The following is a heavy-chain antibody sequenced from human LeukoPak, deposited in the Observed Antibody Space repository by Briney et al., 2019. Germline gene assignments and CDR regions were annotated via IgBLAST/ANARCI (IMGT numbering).Heavy chain of an antibody. D-gene: IGHD6-19*01. CDR1: GCTFRSYT. CDR2: IIPILGIA. J-gene: IGHJ4*02. CDR3: ARARNPFSEFYY. V-gene: IGHV1-69*02. Sequence: SVKVSRKASGCTFRSYTIRWVRQAPGQGLEWVGRIIPILGIANYAQQSQGRVTNTADKPTSTAYLELSSLRSEDTAVYFCARARNPFSEFYYWGQGTLVSVSS.